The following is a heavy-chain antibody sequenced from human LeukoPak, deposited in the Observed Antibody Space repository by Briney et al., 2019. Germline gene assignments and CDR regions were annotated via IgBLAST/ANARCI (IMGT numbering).Heavy chain of an antibody. CDR1: GYSFTDYY. CDR3: AGGRGGYNVIDY. V-gene: IGHV1-2*02. D-gene: IGHD5-24*01. Sequence: ASVKVSCKASGYSFTDYYMRWVRQAPGQGLEWMGWINPKTGGIIYAQKFQDRVTMTRDTSISTGYMELSSLRSDDTATYFCAGGRGGYNVIDYWGQGTLVTVSS. CDR2: INPKTGGI. J-gene: IGHJ4*02.